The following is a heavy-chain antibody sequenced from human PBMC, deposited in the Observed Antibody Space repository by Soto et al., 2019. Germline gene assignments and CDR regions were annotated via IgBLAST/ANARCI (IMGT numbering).Heavy chain of an antibody. Sequence: AAVKVSCKSSGYTFTSYGISWVRQAPGQGLEWMGWISAYNGNTNYAQKLQGRVTMTTDTSTSTAYMELRSLRSDDTAVYYCAGGEARPKGVGDPLTAGFAPWGKGPLVTVPS. J-gene: IGHJ5*02. CDR2: ISAYNGNT. D-gene: IGHD2-21*01. V-gene: IGHV1-18*04. CDR1: GYTFTSYG. CDR3: AGGEARPKGVGDPLTAGFAP.